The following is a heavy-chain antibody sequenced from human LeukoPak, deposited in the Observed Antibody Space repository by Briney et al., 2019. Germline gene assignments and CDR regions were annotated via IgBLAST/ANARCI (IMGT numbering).Heavy chain of an antibody. D-gene: IGHD6-13*01. V-gene: IGHV4-59*01. CDR2: IYCSGST. CDR3: ARGEPSIASTGAPPFDL. Sequence: AENLSLTCTVSGGSIRSYYWEWIRQPPGKGLEWIGYIYCSGSTDYNPSLKSRVTLSVDTSKNQFSLSLSSVTAADTAVYYCARGEPSIASTGAPPFDLWGRGTLVTVSS. CDR1: GGSIRSYY. J-gene: IGHJ2*01.